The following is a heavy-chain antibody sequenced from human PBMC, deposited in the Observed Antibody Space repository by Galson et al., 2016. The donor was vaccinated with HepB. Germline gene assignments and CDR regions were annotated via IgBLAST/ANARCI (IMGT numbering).Heavy chain of an antibody. J-gene: IGHJ3*02. D-gene: IGHD6-19*01. Sequence: SLRLSCAASGFTFSSYWMHWVRQVPGKGLVWVSRISSDGGTTKYADSVKGRFTISRDNAKNTLYLQMKSLRAEDTAVDYCARAEITVVVKGAPFDKWGQGTMVTVSS. CDR3: ARAEITVVVKGAPFDK. V-gene: IGHV3-74*01. CDR1: GFTFSSYW. CDR2: ISSDGGTT.